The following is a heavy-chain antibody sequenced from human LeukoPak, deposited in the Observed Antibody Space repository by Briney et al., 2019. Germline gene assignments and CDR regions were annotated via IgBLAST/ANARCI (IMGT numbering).Heavy chain of an antibody. CDR3: VRYYNNFDY. V-gene: IGHV4-39*01. Sequence: SETLSLTCTASGGSVTSGSYYWSWIRQPPGKGLEWIGSIYYSGSTYYNPSLKSRVTTSVDTSKNQFSLKLSSVTAADTAVYYCVRYYNNFDYWGQGTLVTVSS. CDR1: GGSVTSGSYY. J-gene: IGHJ4*02. D-gene: IGHD2/OR15-2a*01. CDR2: IYYSGST.